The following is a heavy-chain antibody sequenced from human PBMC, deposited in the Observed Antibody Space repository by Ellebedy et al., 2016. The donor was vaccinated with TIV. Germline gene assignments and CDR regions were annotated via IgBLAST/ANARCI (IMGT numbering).Heavy chain of an antibody. V-gene: IGHV4-34*01. CDR3: ARQALGYFDL. CDR1: GGSFSGYY. D-gene: IGHD3-16*01. Sequence: SETLSLTCAVYGGSFSGYYWSWIRQPPGKGLEWIGSIYYSGSTYYNPSLKSRVTISVDTSKNQFSLKLSSVTAADTAVYYCARQALGYFDLWGQGTLVTVSS. CDR2: IYYSGST. J-gene: IGHJ5*02.